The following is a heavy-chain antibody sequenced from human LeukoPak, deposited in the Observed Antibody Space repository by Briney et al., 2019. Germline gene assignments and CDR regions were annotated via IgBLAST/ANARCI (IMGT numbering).Heavy chain of an antibody. Sequence: GGSLRLSCAASGFTFSSYWMHWVRQAPGKGLVWVSRINSDGSSTSYADSVKGRFTISRDNAKNTLYLQMNSLRAEDTAVYYCARVHRVGATKETQFGAFDIWGQGTMVTVSS. CDR1: GFTFSSYW. CDR2: INSDGSST. J-gene: IGHJ3*02. CDR3: ARVHRVGATKETQFGAFDI. V-gene: IGHV3-74*01. D-gene: IGHD1-26*01.